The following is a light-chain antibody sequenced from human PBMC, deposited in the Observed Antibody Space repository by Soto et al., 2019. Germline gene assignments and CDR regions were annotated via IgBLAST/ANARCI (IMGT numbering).Light chain of an antibody. CDR2: DVS. CDR1: QSISSN. Sequence: EVVMTQSPATLSVSPGERATLSCRASQSISSNLVWYQQKPGQAPRLLFYDVSTRATGIPARFSGSGSGTEFTLTISSLQSEDFAVYYCQHYHGWPITFGQGTRLEIK. J-gene: IGKJ5*01. V-gene: IGKV3-15*01. CDR3: QHYHGWPIT.